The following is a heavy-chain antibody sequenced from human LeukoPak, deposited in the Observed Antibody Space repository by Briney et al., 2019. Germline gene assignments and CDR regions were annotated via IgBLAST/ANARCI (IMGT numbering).Heavy chain of an antibody. CDR3: ARGDSSGYLFDY. V-gene: IGHV3-21*01. D-gene: IGHD3-22*01. CDR1: GFTFSSYG. Sequence: GGTLRLSCAASGFTFSSYGMSWVRQAPGKGLEWVSSISSSSSYIYYADSVQGRFTISRDNAKNSLYLQMNSLRAEDTAVYYCARGDSSGYLFDYWGQGTLVTVSS. J-gene: IGHJ4*02. CDR2: ISSSSSYI.